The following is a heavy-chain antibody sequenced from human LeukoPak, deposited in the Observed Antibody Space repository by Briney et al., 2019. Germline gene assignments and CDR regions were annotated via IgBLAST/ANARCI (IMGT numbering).Heavy chain of an antibody. V-gene: IGHV1-2*02. J-gene: IGHJ4*02. CDR2: INPNSGGT. CDR1: GYTFTGYY. CDR3: ARDFPLLGIVVVTGAGYFDY. D-gene: IGHD3-22*01. Sequence: ASVKVSCKASGYTFTGYYMHWMRQAPGQGLEWMGWINPNSGGTNYAQKFQGRVTMTRDTSISTAYMELRSLRSDDTAVYYCARDFPLLGIVVVTGAGYFDYWGQGTLVTVSS.